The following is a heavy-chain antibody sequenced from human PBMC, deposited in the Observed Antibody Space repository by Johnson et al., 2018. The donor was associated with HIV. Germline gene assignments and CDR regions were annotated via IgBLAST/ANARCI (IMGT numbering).Heavy chain of an antibody. Sequence: QMQLVESGGDLVKPGGSLRLSCAASGFIFSDYSMSWVRQAPGKGLEWVSSISSSGSTIYYADSVKGRFTISRDHAKHSLYLQMNSRRAEDTAVYYCAREWGIAARRGGAFDIWGQGTMVTVSS. J-gene: IGHJ3*02. D-gene: IGHD6-6*01. CDR1: GFIFSDYS. CDR3: AREWGIAARRGGAFDI. V-gene: IGHV3-11*04. CDR2: ISSSGSTI.